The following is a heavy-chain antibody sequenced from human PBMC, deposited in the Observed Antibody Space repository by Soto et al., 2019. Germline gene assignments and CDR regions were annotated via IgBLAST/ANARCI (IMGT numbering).Heavy chain of an antibody. V-gene: IGHV4-59*08. CDR2: IYYSGST. J-gene: IGHJ3*02. CDR1: GGSISSYY. Sequence: QVQLQESGPGLVKPSETLSLTCTVSGGSISSYYWSWIRQPPGKGLEWIGDIYYSGSTNYNPSLKSQDTKSVDTSKTQFSLKLSSVTAADPAVYYCARRYSLSAFDIWGQGTMVTVSS. CDR3: ARRYSLSAFDI. D-gene: IGHD5-12*01.